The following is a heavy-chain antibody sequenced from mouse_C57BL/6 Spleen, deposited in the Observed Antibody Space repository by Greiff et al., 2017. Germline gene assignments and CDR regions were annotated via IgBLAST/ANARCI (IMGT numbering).Heavy chain of an antibody. CDR2: IYPRSGNT. D-gene: IGHD4-1*01. CDR1: GYTFTSYG. J-gene: IGHJ4*01. V-gene: IGHV1-81*01. Sequence: QVQLKESGAELARPGASVKLSCKASGYTFTSYGISWVKQRTGQGLEWIGEIYPRSGNTYYNEKFKGKATLTADKSSSTAYMELRSLTSEDSAVYFGARDEANWDYAMDYWGQGTSVTVSS. CDR3: ARDEANWDYAMDY.